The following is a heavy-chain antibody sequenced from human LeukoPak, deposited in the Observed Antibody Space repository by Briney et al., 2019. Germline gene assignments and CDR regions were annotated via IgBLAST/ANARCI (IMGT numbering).Heavy chain of an antibody. J-gene: IGHJ3*02. Sequence: SETLSLTCTVSGGSISSYYWSWIRQPPGKGLEWIGYIYYSGSTNYNPSLKSRVTISVDTSKNQFSLKLSSVTAADTAVYYCARRTVLGRARNAFDIWGQGTMVTVSS. D-gene: IGHD7-27*01. CDR3: ARRTVLGRARNAFDI. CDR1: GGSISSYY. CDR2: IYYSGST. V-gene: IGHV4-59*08.